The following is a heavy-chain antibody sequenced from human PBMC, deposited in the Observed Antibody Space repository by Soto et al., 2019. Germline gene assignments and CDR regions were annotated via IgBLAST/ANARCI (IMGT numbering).Heavy chain of an antibody. D-gene: IGHD1-26*01. J-gene: IGHJ4*02. CDR3: AIGSTYSGEFEF. Sequence: QVQLVQSGAEVKKPGSSVKVSCKASGGTFSSYSITWVRQAPGQGLEWMGGFVPLVGTANYAQKCQGRLTITAGESASTAYTDLSSLRSDDTAIYYCAIGSTYSGEFEFWGQGSLVTVSS. CDR2: FVPLVGTA. CDR1: GGTFSSYS. V-gene: IGHV1-69*01.